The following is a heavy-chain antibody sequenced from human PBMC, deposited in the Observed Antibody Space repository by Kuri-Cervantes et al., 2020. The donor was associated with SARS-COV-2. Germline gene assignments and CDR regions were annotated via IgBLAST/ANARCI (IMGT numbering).Heavy chain of an antibody. D-gene: IGHD3-22*01. CDR1: GGSISSHY. J-gene: IGHJ3*02. CDR3: ARDRIDSSGYLDAFDI. V-gene: IGHV4-59*11. Sequence: SETLSLTCTVSGGSISSHYWSWIRQPPGKGLEWIGYIYYSGSTNYNPSLKGRVTISVDTSKNQFSLKLSSVTAADTAVYYCARDRIDSSGYLDAFDIWGQGTMVTVSS. CDR2: IYYSGST.